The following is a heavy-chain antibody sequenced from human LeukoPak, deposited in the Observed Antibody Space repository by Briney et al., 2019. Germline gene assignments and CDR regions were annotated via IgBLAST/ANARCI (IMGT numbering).Heavy chain of an antibody. V-gene: IGHV3-13*01. CDR2: IGTAGDT. J-gene: IGHJ4*02. D-gene: IGHD6-13*01. Sequence: GSLKLSFAASGFTFSNYDMHWVRPATGKGPEWVSAIGTAGDTYYPGSVKGRFTISRENAKNSLYLQMNSLRAGDTAVYYCARAPSTSGYSSSWTPFDYWGQGTLVTVSS. CDR3: ARAPSTSGYSSSWTPFDY. CDR1: GFTFSNYD.